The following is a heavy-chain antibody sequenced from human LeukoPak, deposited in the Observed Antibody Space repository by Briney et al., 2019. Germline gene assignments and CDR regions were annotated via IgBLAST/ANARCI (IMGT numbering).Heavy chain of an antibody. CDR3: ARGGALTAAGTLDY. J-gene: IGHJ4*02. Sequence: ASVKVSCKASGYTFTSYDINWVRQATGQGLEWMGWMNPDSGNTGYVEKFKGRVTMTRNTSISTAYMELSSLTSEDTAVYYCARGGALTAAGTLDYWGQGTLVTVSS. CDR2: MNPDSGNT. V-gene: IGHV1-8*01. D-gene: IGHD6-13*01. CDR1: GYTFTSYD.